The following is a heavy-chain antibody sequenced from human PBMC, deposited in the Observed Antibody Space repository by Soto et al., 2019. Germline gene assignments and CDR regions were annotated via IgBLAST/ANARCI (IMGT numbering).Heavy chain of an antibody. CDR1: GYSFTSYW. D-gene: IGHD2-21*01. Sequence: GESLKISCKGSGYSFTSYWIAWVRQMPGKGLEFMGIVYPGDSDTRYSPSFRGQVTISADKSINAAYLQWSSLKASDTAMLDWARNSFVDWCGAFDGWGQGTMVTVSS. CDR2: VYPGDSDT. CDR3: ARNSFVDWCGAFDG. J-gene: IGHJ3*01. V-gene: IGHV5-51*01.